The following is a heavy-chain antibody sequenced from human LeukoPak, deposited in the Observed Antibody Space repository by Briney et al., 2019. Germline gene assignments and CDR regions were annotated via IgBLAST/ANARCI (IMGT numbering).Heavy chain of an antibody. CDR1: GYSISSGYY. Sequence: PSETLSLTCAVSGYSISSGYYWGWIQQPPGKGLEWIGSIYHSGNTNYNPSLKGRVTISVDTSKNQFSLKVSSVTAADTALYYCARWYSSSGYLDYWGQGTLVTVSS. CDR2: IYHSGNT. V-gene: IGHV4-38-2*01. J-gene: IGHJ4*02. D-gene: IGHD6-6*01. CDR3: ARWYSSSGYLDY.